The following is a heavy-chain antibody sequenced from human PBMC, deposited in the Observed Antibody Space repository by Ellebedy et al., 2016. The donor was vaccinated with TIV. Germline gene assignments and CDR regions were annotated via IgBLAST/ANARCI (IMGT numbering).Heavy chain of an antibody. V-gene: IGHV4-39*07. CDR1: DCPISSSSYC. Sequence: SETLSLTXTVSDCPISSSSYCRGWIRQPPGKGLEWIGYMYYTGNSYYDPSLKSQATISGDTSKNQFSLKLSSVTAADTAVLYCARGGFICSDGDCSPYYYGMDVWGQGTTVTVSS. CDR2: MYYTGNS. D-gene: IGHD2-21*02. CDR3: ARGGFICSDGDCSPYYYGMDV. J-gene: IGHJ6*02.